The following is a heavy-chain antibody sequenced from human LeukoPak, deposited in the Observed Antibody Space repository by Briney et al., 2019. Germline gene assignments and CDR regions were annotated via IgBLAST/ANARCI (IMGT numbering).Heavy chain of an antibody. D-gene: IGHD3-22*01. Sequence: SETLSLTCTVSGGSVSSGSYYWSWIRQPPGRGLEWIGYIYYSGSTNYNPSLKSRVTTSVDMSKNQFSLKLSSVTAADTAVYCCARDDDSSGHFDYWGQGTLVTVSS. CDR2: IYYSGST. CDR3: ARDDDSSGHFDY. V-gene: IGHV4-61*01. J-gene: IGHJ4*02. CDR1: GGSVSSGSYY.